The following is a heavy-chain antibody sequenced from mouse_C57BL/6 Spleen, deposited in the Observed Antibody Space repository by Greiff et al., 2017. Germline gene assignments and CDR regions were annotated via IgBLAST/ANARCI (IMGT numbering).Heavy chain of an antibody. V-gene: IGHV5-17*01. CDR1: GFTFSDYG. J-gene: IGHJ4*01. CDR2: ISSGSSTI. Sequence: VQLKESGGGLVKPGGSLKLSCAASGFTFSDYGMHWVRQAPEKGLEWVAYISSGSSTIYYADTVKGRFTNSRDNAKNTLFLQMTSLRSEDTAMYYCASIYAMDYWGQGTSVTVSS. CDR3: ASIYAMDY.